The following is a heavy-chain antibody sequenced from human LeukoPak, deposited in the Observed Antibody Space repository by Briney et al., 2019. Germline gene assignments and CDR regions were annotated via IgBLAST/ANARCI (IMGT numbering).Heavy chain of an antibody. Sequence: GRSLRLSCAASGFTFSSYAMSWVRQAPGKGLEWVSAISGSGGSTYYADSVKGRFTISRDNSKNTLYLQMNSLRAEDTAVYYCARENYDILTGYYYGYYYYGMDVWGQGTTATVSS. CDR1: GFTFSSYA. CDR2: ISGSGGST. CDR3: ARENYDILTGYYYGYYYYGMDV. V-gene: IGHV3-23*01. D-gene: IGHD3-9*01. J-gene: IGHJ6*02.